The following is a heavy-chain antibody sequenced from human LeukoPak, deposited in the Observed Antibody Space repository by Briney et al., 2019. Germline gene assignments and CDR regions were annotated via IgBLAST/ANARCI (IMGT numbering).Heavy chain of an antibody. CDR1: GFTFSSYG. CDR3: ARDKAVGPTLLDY. D-gene: IGHD1-26*01. CDR2: ISYDGSNK. V-gene: IGHV3-30*03. J-gene: IGHJ4*02. Sequence: GGSLRLSCAASGFTFSSYGMHWVRQAPGKGLEWVAVISYDGSNKYYADSVKGRFTISRDNAKNSLYLHMNSLRVEDTAVYYCARDKAVGPTLLDYWGQGTLVTVSS.